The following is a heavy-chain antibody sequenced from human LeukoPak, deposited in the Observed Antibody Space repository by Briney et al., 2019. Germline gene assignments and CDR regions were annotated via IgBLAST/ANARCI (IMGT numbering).Heavy chain of an antibody. V-gene: IGHV3-30*18. Sequence: GGSLRLSCAASGFIFSSYGLHWVRQAPGKGLEWVALISHDGSNIFYADSVKGRFTISRDNSKNTLYLQMNSLRAEDTAVYYCAKDRGQWLVLLGGFGYWGQGTLVTASS. J-gene: IGHJ4*02. CDR3: AKDRGQWLVLLGGFGY. D-gene: IGHD6-19*01. CDR1: GFIFSSYG. CDR2: ISHDGSNI.